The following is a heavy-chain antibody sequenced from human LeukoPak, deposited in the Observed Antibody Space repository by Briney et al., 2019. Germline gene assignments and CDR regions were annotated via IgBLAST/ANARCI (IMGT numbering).Heavy chain of an antibody. Sequence: GASVKVSCKASGYTFTSYDINWVRQATGQGLEWMGWMNPNSGNTGYAQKFQGRVSMTRNTSISTAYMELSSLRSEDTAVYYCARAVYCSSTSCYDYWGQGTLVTVSS. J-gene: IGHJ4*02. CDR2: MNPNSGNT. V-gene: IGHV1-8*01. D-gene: IGHD2-2*01. CDR1: GYTFTSYD. CDR3: ARAVYCSSTSCYDY.